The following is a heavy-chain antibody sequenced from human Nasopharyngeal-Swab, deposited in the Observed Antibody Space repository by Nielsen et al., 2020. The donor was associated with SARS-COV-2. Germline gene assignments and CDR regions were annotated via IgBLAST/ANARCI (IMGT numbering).Heavy chain of an antibody. J-gene: IGHJ4*02. CDR2: MNPNSGNT. V-gene: IGHV1-8*01. CDR3: ATRGRGYSSGWYYRGSEYYFDY. D-gene: IGHD6-19*01. CDR1: GYTFTSYD. Sequence: ASVKVSCKASGYTFTSYDINWVRQATGQGLEGMGWMNPNSGNTGYAQKFQGRVTMARNTSISTAYMELSSLRSEDTAVYYCATRGRGYSSGWYYRGSEYYFDYWGQGTLVTVSS.